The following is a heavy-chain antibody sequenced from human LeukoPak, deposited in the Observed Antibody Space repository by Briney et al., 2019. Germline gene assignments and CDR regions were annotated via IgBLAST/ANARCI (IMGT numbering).Heavy chain of an antibody. J-gene: IGHJ4*02. CDR1: GFTFSSSA. CDR3: ARDYARAVEY. D-gene: IGHD2-2*01. CDR2: ISNNGGYT. V-gene: IGHV3-23*01. Sequence: PGGSLRLSCAASGFTFSSSAMSWVRQAPGKGLEWVSAISNNGGYTYYADSVQGRFTISRDNAKSTLYLQMNSLRAEDTAVYYCARDYARAVEYWGQGTLATVSS.